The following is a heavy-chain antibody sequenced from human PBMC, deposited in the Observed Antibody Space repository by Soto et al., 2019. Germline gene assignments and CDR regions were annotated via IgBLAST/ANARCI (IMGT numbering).Heavy chain of an antibody. D-gene: IGHD3-3*02. CDR3: AKEISSMWFPLDS. V-gene: IGHV3-23*01. Sequence: PGGSLRLSXAASGFTFNNYDMSSVSQARGKALEWVASISAGSTYYADSVKALFIISRDTSKNTLYLQMNSLKAEDTGVYYCAKEISSMWFPLDSWGQGTLVTVSS. J-gene: IGHJ4*02. CDR1: GFTFNNYD. CDR2: ISAGST.